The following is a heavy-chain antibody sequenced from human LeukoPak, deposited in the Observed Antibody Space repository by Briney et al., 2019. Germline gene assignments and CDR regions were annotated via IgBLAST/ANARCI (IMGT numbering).Heavy chain of an antibody. D-gene: IGHD2-2*01. V-gene: IGHV1-46*01. CDR1: GYTFTSYY. Sequence: GASVKVSCKASGYTFTSYYMHWVRQAPGQGLEWMGIINPSGGSTSYAQKFQGRVTMTRDTSTSIVYMELSSLRSEDTAVYYCARGRSLLGVPAANIPFDYWGQGTLVTVSS. J-gene: IGHJ4*02. CDR3: ARGRSLLGVPAANIPFDY. CDR2: INPSGGST.